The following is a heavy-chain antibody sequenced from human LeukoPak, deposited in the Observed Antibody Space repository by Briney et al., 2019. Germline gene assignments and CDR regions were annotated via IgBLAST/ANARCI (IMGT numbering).Heavy chain of an antibody. D-gene: IGHD6-19*01. V-gene: IGHV3-30*04. CDR2: ISYDGSNK. J-gene: IGHJ4*02. CDR3: ARDRGQWLVLEGLDY. CDR1: GFTFSSYA. Sequence: PGRSLRLSCAASGFTFSSYAMHWVRQAPGKGLEWVAVISYDGSNKYYADSVKGRFTISRDNSKNTLYLQMNSLRAEDTAVYYCARDRGQWLVLEGLDYWGQGTLVTVSS.